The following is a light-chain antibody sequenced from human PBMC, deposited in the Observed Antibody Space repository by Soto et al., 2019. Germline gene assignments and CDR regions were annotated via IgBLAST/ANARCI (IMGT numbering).Light chain of an antibody. CDR2: DAS. V-gene: IGKV3-11*01. CDR3: QQRSNWPPWT. CDR1: QSVSSY. J-gene: IGKJ1*01. Sequence: ESVLTQSPATLSLSPEEKATLSCRACQSVSSYLAWYQQKPGQAPRLLIYDASNRATGIPARFSGSGSGTDFTLTISSLEPEDFAVYYCQQRSNWPPWTFGQGTKV.